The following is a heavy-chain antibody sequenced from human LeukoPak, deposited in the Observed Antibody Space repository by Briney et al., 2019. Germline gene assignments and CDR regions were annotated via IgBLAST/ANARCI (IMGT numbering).Heavy chain of an antibody. D-gene: IGHD2-2*02. CDR1: GGSFSGYY. J-gene: IGHJ5*02. CDR3: ARGRYCSSTSCYITAHNWFDP. V-gene: IGHV4-34*01. CDR2: INHSGST. Sequence: PSETLSLTCAVYGGSFSGYYWSWIRQPPGKGLEWTGEINHSGSTNYNPSLKSRVTISVDTSKNQFSLKLSSVTAADTAVYYCARGRYCSSTSCYITAHNWFDPWGQGTLDTVSS.